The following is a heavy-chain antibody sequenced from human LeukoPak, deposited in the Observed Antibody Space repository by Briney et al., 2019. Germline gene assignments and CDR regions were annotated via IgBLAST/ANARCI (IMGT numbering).Heavy chain of an antibody. CDR3: ARQKAIGVEAYYYYGMDV. Sequence: SETLSLTCTVSGGSISSSSYYWGWIRQPPGKGLEWIGSIYYSGSTYYNPSLKSRVTISVDTSKDQFSLKLSSVTAADTAVYYCARQKAIGVEAYYYYGMDVWGQGTTVTVSS. J-gene: IGHJ6*02. CDR2: IYYSGST. D-gene: IGHD2-21*01. V-gene: IGHV4-39*01. CDR1: GGSISSSSYY.